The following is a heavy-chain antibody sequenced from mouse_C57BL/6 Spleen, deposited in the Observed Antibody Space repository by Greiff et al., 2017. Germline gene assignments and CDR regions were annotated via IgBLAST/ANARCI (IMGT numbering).Heavy chain of an antibody. CDR3: ARGGDGYSHYAMDY. J-gene: IGHJ4*01. Sequence: QVQLKQPGAELVMPGASVKLSCKASGYTFTSYWMHWVKQRPGQGLEWIGEIDPSDSYTNYNQKFKGKSTLTVDKSSSTAYMQLSSLTSEDSAVYYCARGGDGYSHYAMDYWGQGTSVTVSS. CDR1: GYTFTSYW. V-gene: IGHV1-69*01. CDR2: IDPSDSYT. D-gene: IGHD2-3*01.